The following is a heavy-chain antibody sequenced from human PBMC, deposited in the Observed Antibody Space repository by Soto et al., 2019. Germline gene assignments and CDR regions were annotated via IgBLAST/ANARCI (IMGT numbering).Heavy chain of an antibody. Sequence: SVKVSCKASGGTFSSYAISWVRQAPGQGLEWMGGIIPIFGTANYAQKFQGRVTITADESTSTAYMELSSLRSEDTAVYYCARDKWSGYYDFWSGSSYFDYWGQGTLVT. V-gene: IGHV1-69*13. J-gene: IGHJ4*02. CDR3: ARDKWSGYYDFWSGSSYFDY. CDR1: GGTFSSYA. CDR2: IIPIFGTA. D-gene: IGHD3-3*01.